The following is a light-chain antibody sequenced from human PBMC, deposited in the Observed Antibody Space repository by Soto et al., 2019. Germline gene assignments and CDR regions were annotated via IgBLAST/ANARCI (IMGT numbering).Light chain of an antibody. Sequence: DIQMTQSPSSVSASLGDRVTITCRASQGIRSWLAWYQQKPGTAPKLLIYAASILQSGVPSRFSGSGSGTDFSLTISSLQPDDFATYYCQQANSFPITFGQRTRLEIK. V-gene: IGKV1-12*01. CDR3: QQANSFPIT. CDR1: QGIRSW. CDR2: AAS. J-gene: IGKJ5*01.